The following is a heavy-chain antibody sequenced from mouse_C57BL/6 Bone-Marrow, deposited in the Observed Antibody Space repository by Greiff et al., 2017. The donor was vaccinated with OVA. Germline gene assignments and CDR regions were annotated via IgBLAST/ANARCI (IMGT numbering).Heavy chain of an antibody. J-gene: IGHJ3*01. V-gene: IGHV1-7*01. Sequence: VQLQQSGADLAKPGASVKLSCKASGYTFTSYWMHWVKQRPGQGLEWIGYINPSSGYTKYNQKFKDKATLTADKSSSTAYMQLSSLTYEDSAVYYWASYGAPYYSNYGRFAYWGQGTLVTVSA. D-gene: IGHD2-5*01. CDR1: GYTFTSYW. CDR3: ASYGAPYYSNYGRFAY. CDR2: INPSSGYT.